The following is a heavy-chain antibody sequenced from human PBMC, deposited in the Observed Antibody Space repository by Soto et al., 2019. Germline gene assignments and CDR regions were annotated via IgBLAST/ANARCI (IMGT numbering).Heavy chain of an antibody. J-gene: IGHJ6*02. CDR1: GFTFSSYW. CDR2: INSDGSST. CDR3: AREDYGGNSHYYYGMDV. Sequence: GGSLRLSCAASGFTFSSYWMHWVRQAPGKGLVWVSRINSDGSSTSYADSVKGRFTISRDNAKNTLYLQMNSLRAEDTAVYYCAREDYGGNSHYYYGMDVWGQGTTVTVSS. D-gene: IGHD4-17*01. V-gene: IGHV3-74*01.